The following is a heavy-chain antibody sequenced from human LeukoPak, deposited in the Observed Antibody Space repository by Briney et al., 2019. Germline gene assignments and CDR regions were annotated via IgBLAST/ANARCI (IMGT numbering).Heavy chain of an antibody. Sequence: GEPLKISSKGSGYSFSSYWIGWVRQIPGKGLEWMGIIYPGDSDTRYSPSFQGQVTISADKSISNAFLQWTSLEASAAARYYXXXXXXXXXGYSYSYEGAFAIWGQGTMVTVSS. J-gene: IGHJ3*02. CDR2: IYPGDSDT. D-gene: IGHD5-18*01. V-gene: IGHV5-51*03. CDR3: XXXXXXXXGYSYSYEGAFAI. CDR1: GYSFSSYW.